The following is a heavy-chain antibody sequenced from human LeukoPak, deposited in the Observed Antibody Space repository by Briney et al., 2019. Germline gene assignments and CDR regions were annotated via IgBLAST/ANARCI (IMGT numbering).Heavy chain of an antibody. J-gene: IGHJ4*02. CDR2: IYHSGST. CDR3: ARVIYDTPSGGLDY. D-gene: IGHD3-22*01. Sequence: SETLSLTCAVSGGSISSSNWWSWVRQPPGKGLEWIGEIYHSGSTNYNPSLKSRVTISVDKSKNQFSLKLSSVTAADTAVYYCARVIYDTPSGGLDYWGQGTPVTVSS. V-gene: IGHV4-4*02. CDR1: GGSISSSNW.